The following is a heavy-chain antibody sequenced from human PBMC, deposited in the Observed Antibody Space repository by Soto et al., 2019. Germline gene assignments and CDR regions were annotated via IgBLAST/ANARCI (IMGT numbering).Heavy chain of an antibody. D-gene: IGHD6-13*01. CDR1: GFSVTTNY. CDR2: IYAVGST. J-gene: IGHJ4*02. CDR3: ARGTWGISWPNFFDY. V-gene: IGHV3-53*01. Sequence: GGSLRLSCTAPGFSVTTNYMSWVRQAPGKGLEWVSVIYAVGSTSYADSVKGRFTVSRDNSNNTLFLQLSSLRVEDTAIYYCARGTWGISWPNFFDYWGQGVLVTVSS.